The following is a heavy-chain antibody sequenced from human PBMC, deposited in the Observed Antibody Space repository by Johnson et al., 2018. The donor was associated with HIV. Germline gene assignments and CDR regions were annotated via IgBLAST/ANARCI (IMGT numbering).Heavy chain of an antibody. CDR3: ARGLRHYYYGSGSYPGVDAFDI. V-gene: IGHV3-30*04. J-gene: IGHJ3*02. D-gene: IGHD3-10*01. Sequence: QVQLVESGGGVVQPGRSLRLSCAASGFTFSSYAMHWVRQAPGKGLEWVAVISYDGSNKYYADSVKGRFTISRDNSKNTLYLQMNSLRAEGTAVYYCARGLRHYYYGSGSYPGVDAFDIWGQGTMVTVSS. CDR2: ISYDGSNK. CDR1: GFTFSSYA.